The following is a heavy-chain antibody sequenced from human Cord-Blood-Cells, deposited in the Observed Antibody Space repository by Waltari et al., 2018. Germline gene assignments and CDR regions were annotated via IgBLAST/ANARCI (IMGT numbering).Heavy chain of an antibody. V-gene: IGHV1-2*02. CDR3: ARDRETGAFDY. J-gene: IGHJ4*02. D-gene: IGHD7-27*01. CDR1: GYTFTGYY. CDR2: INPNSGGT. Sequence: QVQLAQSGAEVQKPGASVMVSCKAPGYTFTGYYMPWVRQAPGQGLEWMGGINPNSGGTNYAQKFQGRVTMTRDTSISTAYMELSRLRSDDTAVYYCARDRETGAFDYWGQGTLVTVSS.